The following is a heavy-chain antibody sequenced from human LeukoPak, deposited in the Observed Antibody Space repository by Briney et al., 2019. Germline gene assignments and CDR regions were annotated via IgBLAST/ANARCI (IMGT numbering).Heavy chain of an antibody. CDR1: GFTFSSYG. CDR3: AKDPPVKAPDFWSGYYAY. CDR2: IRYDGSNK. V-gene: IGHV3-30*02. J-gene: IGHJ4*02. Sequence: AGGSLRLSCAASGFTFSSYGMHWVRQAPGKGLEWVAFIRYDGSNKYYADSVKGRFTISRDNSKNTLYLQMNSLRAEDTAVYYCAKDPPVKAPDFWSGYYAYWGQGTLVTVSS. D-gene: IGHD3-3*01.